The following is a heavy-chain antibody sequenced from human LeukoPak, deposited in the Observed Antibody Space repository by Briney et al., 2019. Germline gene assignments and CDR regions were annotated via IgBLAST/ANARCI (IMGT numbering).Heavy chain of an antibody. CDR1: GITVNSYY. V-gene: IGHV3-66*01. D-gene: IGHD3-10*02. Sequence: GGSRRLSCAVSGITVNSYYIHWVRQSPGKGLEWVSVIYTGGSKYYADPVKGRFIISRDSSSSTVNLQLNSLRTEDTAVYYCARETPMVGDNYYGMDVWGPGTTVIVSS. CDR2: IYTGGSK. CDR3: ARETPMVGDNYYGMDV. J-gene: IGHJ6*02.